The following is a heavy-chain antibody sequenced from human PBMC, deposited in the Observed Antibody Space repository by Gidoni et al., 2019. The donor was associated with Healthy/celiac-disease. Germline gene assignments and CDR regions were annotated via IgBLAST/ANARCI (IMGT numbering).Heavy chain of an antibody. CDR2: IYYSGST. Sequence: QLQLQASGPGLVKPSETLSLTCTVSGGSISSSSYYWGWIRQPPGKGLEWIGSIYYSGSTYYNPSLKSRVTISVDTSKNQFSLTLSSVTAADTAVYYCACWVVIFGWVDYWGQGTLVTVSS. D-gene: IGHD2-21*01. CDR1: GGSISSSSYY. V-gene: IGHV4-39*01. CDR3: ACWVVIFGWVDY. J-gene: IGHJ4*02.